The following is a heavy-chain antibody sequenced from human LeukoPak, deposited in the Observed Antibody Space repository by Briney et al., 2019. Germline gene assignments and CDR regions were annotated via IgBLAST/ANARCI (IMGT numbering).Heavy chain of an antibody. J-gene: IGHJ4*02. Sequence: GRSLRLSCAVSGFTLSDHNMDWVREAPGKGLEWVGRTTNKAHSYTPEYAASVKGRFTISRDDSQNPLSLQITTLNTEDTAVYYCARAPSGLDYWGQGILVTVSS. CDR3: ARAPSGLDY. CDR2: TTNKAHSYTP. V-gene: IGHV3-72*01. D-gene: IGHD2-15*01. CDR1: GFTLSDHN.